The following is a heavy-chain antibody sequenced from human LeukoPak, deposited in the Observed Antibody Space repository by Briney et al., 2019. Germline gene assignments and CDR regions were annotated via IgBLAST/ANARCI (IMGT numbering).Heavy chain of an antibody. D-gene: IGHD5-12*01. J-gene: IGHJ4*02. CDR1: GFTFSSYE. V-gene: IGHV3-48*03. CDR2: ISSSGSTI. CDR3: ARSTQSGYDSDY. Sequence: GGSLRLSCAASGFTFSSYEMNWVRQAPGKGLEWVSYISSSGSTIYYADSVKGRFTISRDNAKNSLYLQMNSLRAEDTAVYYCARSTQSGYDSDYWGQGTLVTVSS.